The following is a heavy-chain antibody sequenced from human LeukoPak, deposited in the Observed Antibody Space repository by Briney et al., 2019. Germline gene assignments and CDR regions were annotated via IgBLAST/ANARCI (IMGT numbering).Heavy chain of an antibody. CDR3: ARQGHGDYFDY. J-gene: IGHJ4*02. V-gene: IGHV4-59*01. D-gene: IGHD4-17*01. CDR2: IYYSGST. Sequence: SETLSLTCTVSGGSISSYYWSWIRQPPGKGLEWIGYIYYSGSTNYNPSLKSRVTISVDTSKNQFSLKLSSVTAADTAVYYCARQGHGDYFDYWGQGTLVTVSS. CDR1: GGSISSYY.